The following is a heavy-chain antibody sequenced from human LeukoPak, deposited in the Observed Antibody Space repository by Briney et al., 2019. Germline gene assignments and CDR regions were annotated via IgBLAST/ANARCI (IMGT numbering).Heavy chain of an antibody. V-gene: IGHV4-34*01. D-gene: IGHD4-23*01. Sequence: SETLSLTCTVSGGSISSYYWTWIRQPPGKGLEWIGEINHGGSTNYNPSLKSRVTISIDTSKNQFSLKLSSVTAADTAVYYCARYLDYGGNSRVFQHWGQGTLVTVSS. J-gene: IGHJ1*01. CDR2: INHGGST. CDR1: GGSISSYY. CDR3: ARYLDYGGNSRVFQH.